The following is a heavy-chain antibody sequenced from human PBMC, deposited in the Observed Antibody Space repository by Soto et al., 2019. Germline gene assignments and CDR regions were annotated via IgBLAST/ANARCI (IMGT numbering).Heavy chain of an antibody. D-gene: IGHD6-13*01. CDR2: ISSSSSYI. CDR3: ARDLAAAADGLSGY. J-gene: IGHJ4*02. Sequence: GGSLRLSCAASGFTFSSYSMNWVRQAPGKGLEWVSSISSSSSYIYYADSVKGRFTISRDNAKNSLYLQMNSLRAEDTAVYYCARDLAAAADGLSGYWGQGTLVTVSS. CDR1: GFTFSSYS. V-gene: IGHV3-21*01.